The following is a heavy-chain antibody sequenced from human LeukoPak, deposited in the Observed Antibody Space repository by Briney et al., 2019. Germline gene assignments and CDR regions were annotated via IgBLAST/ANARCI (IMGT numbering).Heavy chain of an antibody. CDR3: ARDTAAAGFDP. CDR2: IYSGGST. D-gene: IGHD6-13*01. Sequence: GGSLRLSCAASGFTVSSNYMSWVRQAPGKGLEWVSVIYSGGSTSYAGSVKGRFTSSRHNSKNTLYLQMNSLRAEDTAVYYCARDTAAAGFDPWGQGTLVTVSS. J-gene: IGHJ5*02. CDR1: GFTVSSNY. V-gene: IGHV3-53*04.